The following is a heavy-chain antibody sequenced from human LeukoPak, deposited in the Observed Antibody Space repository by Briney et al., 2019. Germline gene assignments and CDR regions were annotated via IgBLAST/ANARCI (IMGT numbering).Heavy chain of an antibody. CDR3: ARVLPSDY. J-gene: IGHJ4*02. V-gene: IGHV1-2*02. CDR2: INPNSGDT. CDR1: GYTFTGNY. Sequence: ASVKVSCKASGYTFTGNYMHWVRQAPGQGLEWMGWINPNSGDTNYAQKFQGRVTMTRDTSISTGYMELSRLTSDDTAVYYCARVLPSDYWGQGTLVIVSP.